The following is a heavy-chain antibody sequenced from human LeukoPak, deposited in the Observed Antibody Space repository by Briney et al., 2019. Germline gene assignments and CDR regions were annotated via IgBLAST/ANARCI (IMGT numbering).Heavy chain of an antibody. CDR2: IYTSGST. CDR1: GGSINSFY. CDR3: ARGLVIRSAFDI. Sequence: SETLSLTCTVSGGSINSFYWSWIRQPAGKGLEWIGRIYTSGSTNYNPSLKSRVTMSVDTSKNQFSLKLSSVTAADTAVYYCARGLVIRSAFDIWGQGTMVTVSS. D-gene: IGHD3-9*01. J-gene: IGHJ3*02. V-gene: IGHV4-4*07.